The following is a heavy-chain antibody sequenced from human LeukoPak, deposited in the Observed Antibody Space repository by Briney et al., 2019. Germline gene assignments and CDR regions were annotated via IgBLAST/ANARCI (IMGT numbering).Heavy chain of an antibody. D-gene: IGHD3-3*01. CDR1: GFTFSSYA. V-gene: IGHV3-64D*06. J-gene: IGHJ3*02. CDR3: VKVGPADAPRWYDFWSGYSPNDAFDI. CDR2: ISSNGGST. Sequence: PGGSLRLSCSASGFTFSSYAMHWVRQAPGKGLEYVSAISSNGGSTYYADSVKGRFTISRDNSKNTLYLQMSSLRAEDTAVYYCVKVGPADAPRWYDFWSGYSPNDAFDIWGQGTMVTVSS.